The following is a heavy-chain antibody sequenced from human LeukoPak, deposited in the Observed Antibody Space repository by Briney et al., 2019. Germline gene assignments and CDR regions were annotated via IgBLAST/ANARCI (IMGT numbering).Heavy chain of an antibody. V-gene: IGHV1-24*01. D-gene: IGHD3-3*01. CDR3: ATSFWSGYPCNWFDP. CDR2: FDPEDGET. Sequence: ASVKVSCKVSGYTLTELSMHWVRQAPGKGLEWMGGFDPEDGETIYAQKFQGRVTMTEDTSTDTAYMELSSLRSEDTAVYYCATSFWSGYPCNWFDPWGQGTLVTVSS. J-gene: IGHJ5*02. CDR1: GYTLTELS.